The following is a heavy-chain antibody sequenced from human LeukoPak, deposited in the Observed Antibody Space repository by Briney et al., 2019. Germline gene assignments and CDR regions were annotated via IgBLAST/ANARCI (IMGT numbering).Heavy chain of an antibody. CDR2: ISSNGGST. D-gene: IGHD3-22*01. CDR1: GFTVSSNY. Sequence: PGGSLRLSCAASGFTVSSNYMSWVRQAPGKGLEYVSAISSNGGSTYYADSVKGRFTISRDNSKNTLYLQMSSLRAEDTAVYYCVKALTYYYDSSGYYYSSWGQGTLVTVSS. CDR3: VKALTYYYDSSGYYYSS. V-gene: IGHV3-64D*09. J-gene: IGHJ4*02.